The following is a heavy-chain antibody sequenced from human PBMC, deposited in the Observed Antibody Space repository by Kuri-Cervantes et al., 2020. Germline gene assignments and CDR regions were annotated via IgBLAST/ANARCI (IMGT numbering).Heavy chain of an antibody. CDR3: ARDFWSVGKWFGELNYYYGMDV. D-gene: IGHD3-10*01. V-gene: IGHV3-21*01. CDR1: GFTFSSYG. J-gene: IGHJ6*02. CDR2: ISSSSSYI. Sequence: GESLKISCAASGFTFSSYGMHWVRQAPGKGLEWVSSISSSSSYIYYADSVKGRFTISRDNAKNSLYLQMNSLRAEDTAVYYCARDFWSVGKWFGELNYYYGMDVWGQGTTVTVSS.